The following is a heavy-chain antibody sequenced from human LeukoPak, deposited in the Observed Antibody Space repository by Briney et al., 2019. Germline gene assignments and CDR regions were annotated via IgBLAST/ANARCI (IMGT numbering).Heavy chain of an antibody. CDR1: GFTFSSYA. CDR3: AKDGDTVSGTYYFDMDV. CDR2: ISGSGGST. J-gene: IGHJ6*03. Sequence: AGGSLRLACAASGFTFSSYAMSWVRQAPGKGLEWVSAISGSGGSTYYADSVKGRFTISRDNSRNTLYLQMNSLRAEDTALYYCAKDGDTVSGTYYFDMDVWGKGTTVTISS. D-gene: IGHD1-26*01. V-gene: IGHV3-23*01.